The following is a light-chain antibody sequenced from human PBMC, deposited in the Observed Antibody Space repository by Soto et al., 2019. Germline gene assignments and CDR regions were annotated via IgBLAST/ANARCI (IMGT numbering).Light chain of an antibody. J-gene: IGLJ1*01. Sequence: VLTQPPSASGTPGQRVTISCSGGSSNIGSNIVNWYQQLPGTAPKVLIYSNNQRPSGVPDRFSGSKSGTSASLAISGLQSEDEADYYYAAWDDSLHGHVFGTGTKVTVL. V-gene: IGLV1-44*01. CDR2: SNN. CDR1: SSNIGSNI. CDR3: AAWDDSLHGHV.